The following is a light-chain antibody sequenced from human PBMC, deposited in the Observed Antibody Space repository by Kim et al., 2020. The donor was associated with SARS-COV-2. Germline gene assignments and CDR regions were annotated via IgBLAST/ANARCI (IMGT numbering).Light chain of an antibody. V-gene: IGLV1-40*01. CDR3: QSYDNSLGSYV. Sequence: QRVTLSCTGSRSNISTSYDVHWYQQLPGTAPKLLMYADNDRPSGVPDRFSGSKSGTSASLAITGLQGEDEADYYCQSYDNSLGSYVFGTGTKVTVL. CDR1: RSNISTSYD. CDR2: ADN. J-gene: IGLJ1*01.